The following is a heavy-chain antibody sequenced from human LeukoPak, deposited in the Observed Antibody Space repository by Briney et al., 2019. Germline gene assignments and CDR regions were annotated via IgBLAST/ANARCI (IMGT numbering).Heavy chain of an antibody. J-gene: IGHJ5*02. D-gene: IGHD6-13*01. CDR2: ISAYNGNT. CDR3: ARDPRQQLVPEWFDP. CDR1: GYTFTSYG. Sequence: VASVTVSCKASGYTFTSYGISWVRQAPGQGLEWMGWISAYNGNTNYAQKLQGRVTMTTDTSTSTAYMELRSLRSDDTAVYYCARDPRQQLVPEWFDPWGQGTLVTVSS. V-gene: IGHV1-18*01.